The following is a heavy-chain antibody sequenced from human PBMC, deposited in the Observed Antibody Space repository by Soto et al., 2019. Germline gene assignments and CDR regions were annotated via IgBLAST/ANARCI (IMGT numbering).Heavy chain of an antibody. D-gene: IGHD3-10*01. J-gene: IGHJ4*02. CDR3: ARQGGEYNTMSDY. Sequence: GESLKISCKGSGYTFSKYCIGWVLQTPGKGLEWMGMIYPGDSDARYSPSFEGQVTFSVDKSINTAYLQWNSLKASDTAMYYCARQGGEYNTMSDYWGQGTLVTVSS. CDR2: IYPGDSDA. CDR1: GYTFSKYC. V-gene: IGHV5-51*01.